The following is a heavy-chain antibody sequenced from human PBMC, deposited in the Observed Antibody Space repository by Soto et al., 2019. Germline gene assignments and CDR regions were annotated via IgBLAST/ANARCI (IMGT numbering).Heavy chain of an antibody. D-gene: IGHD3-22*01. J-gene: IGHJ4*02. CDR2: IWYDGSNK. CDR1: GFTFSSYG. CDR3: ARDPGDEYYYDSSGYLDY. V-gene: IGHV3-33*01. Sequence: PGGSLRLSCAASGFTFSSYGMHWVRQAPGKGLEWVAVIWYDGSNKYYADSVKGRFTISRDNSKNTLYLQMNSLRAEDTAVYYCARDPGDEYYYDSSGYLDYWGQGTLVTVSS.